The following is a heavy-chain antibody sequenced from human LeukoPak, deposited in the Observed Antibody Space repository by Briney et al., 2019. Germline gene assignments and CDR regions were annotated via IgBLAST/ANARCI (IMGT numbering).Heavy chain of an antibody. V-gene: IGHV3-23*01. Sequence: PGESLRLSCAASGFTFSSYAMSWVRQAPGKGLEWVSAISGSGGSTYYADSVKGRFTISRDNSKNTLYLQMNSLRAEDTAVYYCAKEGGIVVVPAAFPDYWGQGTLVTVSS. CDR2: ISGSGGST. CDR3: AKEGGIVVVPAAFPDY. J-gene: IGHJ4*02. D-gene: IGHD2-2*01. CDR1: GFTFSSYA.